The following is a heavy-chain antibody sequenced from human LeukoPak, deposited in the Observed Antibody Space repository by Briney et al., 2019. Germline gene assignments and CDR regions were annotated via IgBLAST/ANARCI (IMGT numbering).Heavy chain of an antibody. CDR3: AREAEAFDI. V-gene: IGHV3-30-3*01. CDR2: ISYDGSNK. CDR1: GFTFSSYA. J-gene: IGHJ3*02. Sequence: GGSLRLSCADSGFTFSSYAMHWVRQAPGKGLEWVAVISYDGSNKYYADSVKGRFTISRDNSKNTLYLQMNSLRAEDTAVYYCAREAEAFDIWGQGTMVTVSS. D-gene: IGHD1-14*01.